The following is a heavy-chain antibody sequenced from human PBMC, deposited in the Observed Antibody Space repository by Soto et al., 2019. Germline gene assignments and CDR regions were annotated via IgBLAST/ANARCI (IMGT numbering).Heavy chain of an antibody. J-gene: IGHJ5*02. D-gene: IGHD5-18*01. V-gene: IGHV3-74*01. Sequence: EVQLVESGGGLVQPGGSLRLSCAASGFTFSSFWMHWVRQVPGKGLVWVSRINSDGSSTTYADSVKGRFTISRDNAKNPMYLQMNSLRVVDTAVYYCVRDPHLYSYGHGINHWGRGTLVTVSS. CDR2: INSDGSST. CDR3: VRDPHLYSYGHGINH. CDR1: GFTFSSFW.